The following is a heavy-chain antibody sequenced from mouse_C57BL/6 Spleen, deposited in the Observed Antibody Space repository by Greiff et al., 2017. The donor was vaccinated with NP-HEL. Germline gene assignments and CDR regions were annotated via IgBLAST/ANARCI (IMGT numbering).Heavy chain of an antibody. V-gene: IGHV3-8*01. D-gene: IGHD1-1*01. CDR3: ARTPITTVVAPGYFDV. J-gene: IGHJ1*03. CDR2: ISYSGST. Sequence: DVKLQESGPGLAKPSQTLSLSCSATGYSITSDYWNWIRKFPGNKLEYIGYISYSGSTYYNPSPKSRISITRDTSKDQYYLQLNSVTTEDTATYYCARTPITTVVAPGYFDVWGTGTTVTVSS. CDR1: GYSITSDY.